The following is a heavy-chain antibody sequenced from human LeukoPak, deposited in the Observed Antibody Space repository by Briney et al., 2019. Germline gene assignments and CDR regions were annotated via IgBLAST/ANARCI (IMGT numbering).Heavy chain of an antibody. CDR3: ARGVPYGSGAFRYNWFDP. CDR1: GGSFSGYY. Sequence: SETLSLTCAVYGGSFSGYYWSWIRQPPGKGLEWIGEINHSGSTNYNPSLKSRVTISVDTSKNQFSLKLSSVTAADTAVYYCARGVPYGSGAFRYNWFDPWGQGTLVTVSS. V-gene: IGHV4-34*01. CDR2: INHSGST. J-gene: IGHJ5*02. D-gene: IGHD3-10*01.